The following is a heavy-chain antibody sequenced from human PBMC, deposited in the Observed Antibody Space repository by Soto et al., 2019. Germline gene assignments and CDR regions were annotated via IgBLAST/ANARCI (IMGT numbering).Heavy chain of an antibody. J-gene: IGHJ3*02. CDR1: GGSISSYY. Sequence: SETLSLTCTVSGGSISSYYWSWIRQPPGKGLEWIGYIYYSVSTNYNPSLKSRVTISVDTSKNQFSLKLSSVTAADTAVYYCAGTLWIFGVVGAFDIWGQGTMVTVSS. V-gene: IGHV4-59*01. CDR2: IYYSVST. D-gene: IGHD3-3*01. CDR3: AGTLWIFGVVGAFDI.